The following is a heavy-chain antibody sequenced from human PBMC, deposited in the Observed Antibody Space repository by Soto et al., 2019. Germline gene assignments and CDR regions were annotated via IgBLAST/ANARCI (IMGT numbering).Heavy chain of an antibody. V-gene: IGHV2-5*01. Sequence: ESGPTLVNPTQTLTLTCTFSGFSLTTSGVGVGWIRQPPGKALEWLALIYWSDDKRYSPSLMSRLTITKDTSKNQVVLTMTNMDPVDTATYYCAHNNYDSSDTIEVFDYWGPGTLVTVSS. CDR3: AHNNYDSSDTIEVFDY. J-gene: IGHJ4*02. CDR2: IYWSDDK. CDR1: GFSLTTSGVG. D-gene: IGHD3-22*01.